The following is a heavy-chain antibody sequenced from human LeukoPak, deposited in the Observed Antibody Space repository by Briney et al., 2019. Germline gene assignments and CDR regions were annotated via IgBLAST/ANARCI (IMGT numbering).Heavy chain of an antibody. D-gene: IGHD2-15*01. CDR1: GFTFSSYA. CDR3: ARGLAVLRLSGPFDY. CDR2: ISYDGSNK. Sequence: GRSLRLSCAASGFTFSSYAMHWVRQAPGKGLEWVAVISYDGSNKYYADSVKGRFTISRDNSKNTLYLQMNSLRAEDTVVYYCARGLAVLRLSGPFDYWGQGTLVTVSS. V-gene: IGHV3-30-3*01. J-gene: IGHJ4*02.